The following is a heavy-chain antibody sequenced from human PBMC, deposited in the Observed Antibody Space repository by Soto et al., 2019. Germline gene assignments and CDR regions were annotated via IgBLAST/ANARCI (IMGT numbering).Heavy chain of an antibody. J-gene: IGHJ6*03. CDR3: ARGSGIYYYYMDV. V-gene: IGHV3-33*01. Sequence: GGSLRLSCAASGFTFSSYGMHWVRQAPGKGLEWVAVIWYDGSNKYYADSVKGRFTISRDNSKNTLYLQMNSLRAEDTAVYYCARGSGIYYYYMDVWGKGTTVTVSS. CDR2: IWYDGSNK. D-gene: IGHD3-10*01. CDR1: GFTFSSYG.